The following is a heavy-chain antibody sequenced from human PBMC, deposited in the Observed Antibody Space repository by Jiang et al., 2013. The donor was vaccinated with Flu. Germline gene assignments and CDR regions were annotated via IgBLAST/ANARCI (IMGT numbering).Heavy chain of an antibody. CDR1: GFTLTGYW. CDR3: ATQYNIAWFVPEHF. V-gene: IGHV3-7*03. D-gene: IGHD6-19*01. J-gene: IGHJ4*02. Sequence: VQLVESGGGLVQPGGSLRLSCVASGFTLTGYWMTWVRQTPGKGLEWVANIKPDGSDKYYVDSVKGRFTISRDNAQNALYLQMSSLRVEDTAVYYCATQYNIAWFVPEHFWGQGTLVTVSS. CDR2: IKPDGSDK.